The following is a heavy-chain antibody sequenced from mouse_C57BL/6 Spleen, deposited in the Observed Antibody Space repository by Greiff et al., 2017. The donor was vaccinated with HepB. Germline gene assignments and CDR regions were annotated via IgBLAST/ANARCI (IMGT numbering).Heavy chain of an antibody. CDR3: AREELGGMDY. CDR2: IYPGDGDT. J-gene: IGHJ4*01. V-gene: IGHV1-80*01. CDR1: GYAFSSYW. D-gene: IGHD4-1*01. Sequence: QVTLKESGAELVKPGASVKISCKASGYAFSSYWMNWVKQRPGKGLEWIGQIYPGDGDTNYNGKFKGKATLTADKSSSTAYMQLSSLTSEDSAVYFCAREELGGMDYWGQGTSVTVSS.